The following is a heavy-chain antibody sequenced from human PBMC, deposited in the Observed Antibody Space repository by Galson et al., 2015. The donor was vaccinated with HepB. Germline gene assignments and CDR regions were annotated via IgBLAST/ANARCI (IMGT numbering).Heavy chain of an antibody. CDR1: GYTFTSYG. CDR3: ARVDDSSGIEYFQH. CDR2: ISAYNGNT. D-gene: IGHD3-22*01. J-gene: IGHJ1*01. Sequence: SVKVSCKASGYTFTSYGISWVRQAPGQGLEWMGWISAYNGNTNYAQKLQGRVTMTTDTSTSTAYMELRSLRSDDTAVYYCARVDDSSGIEYFQHWGQGTLVTVSS. V-gene: IGHV1-18*04.